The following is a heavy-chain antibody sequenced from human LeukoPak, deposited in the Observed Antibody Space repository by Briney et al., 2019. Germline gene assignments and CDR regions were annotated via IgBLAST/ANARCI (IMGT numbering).Heavy chain of an antibody. CDR3: APNIVVVTAEPHYFDY. CDR2: IRYDGSNK. J-gene: IGHJ4*02. D-gene: IGHD2-21*02. V-gene: IGHV3-30*02. Sequence: GGSLRLSCAASGFTFSSYGMHWVRQAPGKGLEWVAFIRYDGSNKYYAGSVKGRFTISRDNSKNTLYLQMNSLRAEDTAVYCCAPNIVVVTAEPHYFDYWGQGTLVTVSS. CDR1: GFTFSSYG.